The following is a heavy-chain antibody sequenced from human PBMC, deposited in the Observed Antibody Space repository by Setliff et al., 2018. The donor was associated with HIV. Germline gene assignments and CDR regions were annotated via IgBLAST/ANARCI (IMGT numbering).Heavy chain of an antibody. Sequence: GASVKVSCKASGGTFSNYAFSWVRQAPGQGLEWMGWINPNSSDTNYAQKFQGRVTMTRDTSISTAYMDLSRLRSDDTAVYYCARRVPPIPSGDLDYWGQGTLVTVSS. V-gene: IGHV1-2*02. CDR1: GGTFSNYA. D-gene: IGHD4-17*01. J-gene: IGHJ4*02. CDR2: INPNSSDT. CDR3: ARRVPPIPSGDLDY.